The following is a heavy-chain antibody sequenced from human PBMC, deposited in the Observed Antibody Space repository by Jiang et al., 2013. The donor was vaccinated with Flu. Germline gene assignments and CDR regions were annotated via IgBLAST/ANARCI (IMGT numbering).Heavy chain of an antibody. CDR3: ARVNWGPENSFDY. CDR1: GGSVSSNSAT. J-gene: IGHJ4*02. D-gene: IGHD7-27*01. CDR2: TYYRSKWYT. V-gene: IGHV6-1*01. Sequence: QTLSLTCAISGGSVSSNSATWSWIRQSPSRGLEWLGRTYYRSKWYTDYAVSVKSRITINPDTSKNQFSLQLNSVTPEDTAAYYCARVNWGPENSFDYWGQGTLVTVSS.